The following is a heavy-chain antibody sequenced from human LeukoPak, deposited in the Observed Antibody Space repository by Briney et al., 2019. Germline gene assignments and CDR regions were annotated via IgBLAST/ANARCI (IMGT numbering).Heavy chain of an antibody. Sequence: ASVKVSCKASGYTFTGYYLYWGRQAPGQGLEWMGCINPNSGDTNYAQKFQGRVTMTRDTSLSTAYMELSSLRSDDTAVYYCAKEAYCVGGCSRWFDPWGQGTLVTVSS. CDR1: GYTFTGYY. V-gene: IGHV1-2*02. CDR3: AKEAYCVGGCSRWFDP. J-gene: IGHJ5*02. CDR2: INPNSGDT. D-gene: IGHD2-21*02.